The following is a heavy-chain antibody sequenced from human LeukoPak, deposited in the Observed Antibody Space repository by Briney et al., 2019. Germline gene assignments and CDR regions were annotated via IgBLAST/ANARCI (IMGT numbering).Heavy chain of an antibody. Sequence: GGSLRLSCVASGFTFNSFWMTWVRQAPGKGLEWVSVIYSGGSTYYADSVKGRFTISRDNSKNTLYLQMNSLRAEDTAVYYCARAFYYYDSSGYYPFDYWGQGTLVTVSS. V-gene: IGHV3-66*02. CDR3: ARAFYYYDSSGYYPFDY. D-gene: IGHD3-22*01. CDR2: IYSGGST. CDR1: GFTFNSFW. J-gene: IGHJ4*02.